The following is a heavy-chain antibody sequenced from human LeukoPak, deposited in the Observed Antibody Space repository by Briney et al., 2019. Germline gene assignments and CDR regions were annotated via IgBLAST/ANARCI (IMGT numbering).Heavy chain of an antibody. CDR2: IYPRGGST. Sequence: ASVKVSCKASGGTFSSYAISWVRQAPGQGLEWMGMIYPRGGSTSYAQKFQGRVTVTRDTSTSTVYMELSGLRSEDTAVYYCARDQEGFDYWGQGTLVTVSS. J-gene: IGHJ4*02. CDR1: GGTFSSYA. CDR3: ARDQEGFDY. V-gene: IGHV1-46*01.